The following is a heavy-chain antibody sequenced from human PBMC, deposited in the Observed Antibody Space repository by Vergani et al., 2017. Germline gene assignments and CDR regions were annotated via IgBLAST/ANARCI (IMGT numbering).Heavy chain of an antibody. CDR1: GFTFSSYA. CDR3: AKERYSGTYSGKYFDY. V-gene: IGHV3-23*01. D-gene: IGHD1-26*01. CDR2: ISGSGDST. J-gene: IGHJ4*02. Sequence: EVQMLESGGNLVQPGGSLRLSCAASGFTFSSYAMSWVRQAPGKGLEWVSGISGSGDSTYYADSVKGRFTTTRDNSNNTLYLQMNSLRAEDTAVYYCAKERYSGTYSGKYFDYWGQGTLVTVSS.